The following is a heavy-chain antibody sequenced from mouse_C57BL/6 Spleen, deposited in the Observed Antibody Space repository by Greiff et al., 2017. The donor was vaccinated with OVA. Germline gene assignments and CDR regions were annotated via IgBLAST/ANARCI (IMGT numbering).Heavy chain of an antibody. CDR2: IWRGGST. CDR3: SKNPNWDVGYAMDY. J-gene: IGHJ4*01. Sequence: VQLQQSGPGLVQPSQSLSITCTVSGFSLTSYGVPWVRQSPGKGLEWLGVIWRGGSTDYNAAFMSRLSITKDNSKSQVFVKMNSLQADDTAIDYCSKNPNWDVGYAMDYWGQGTSVTVSS. D-gene: IGHD4-1*01. CDR1: GFSLTSYG. V-gene: IGHV2-5*01.